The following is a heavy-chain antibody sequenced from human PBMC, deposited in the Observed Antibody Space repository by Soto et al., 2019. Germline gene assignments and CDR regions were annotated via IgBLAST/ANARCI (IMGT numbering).Heavy chain of an antibody. Sequence: SETLSLTCTVSGGSISSYYWSWIRQPPGKGLEWIGYIYYSGSTNYNPSLKSRVTISVDTSKNQFSLKLSSVTAADTAVYYCARGGSGYDTNCFEPWGQGTLVPVSS. CDR1: GGSISSYY. D-gene: IGHD5-12*01. J-gene: IGHJ5*02. CDR2: IYYSGST. CDR3: ARGGSGYDTNCFEP. V-gene: IGHV4-59*01.